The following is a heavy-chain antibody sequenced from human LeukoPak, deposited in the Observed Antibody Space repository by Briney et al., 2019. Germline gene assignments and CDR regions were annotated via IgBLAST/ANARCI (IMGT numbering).Heavy chain of an antibody. J-gene: IGHJ4*02. CDR3: TTDLAITFGGVIVFDY. V-gene: IGHV3-48*01. Sequence: GGSLRLSCAASGFTFSSYSMNWVRQAPGKGLEWVSYISSSSSTIYYADSVKGRFTISRDNAKNSLYLQMNSLKTEDTAVYYCTTDLAITFGGVIVFDYWGQGTLVTVSS. D-gene: IGHD3-16*02. CDR2: ISSSSSTI. CDR1: GFTFSSYS.